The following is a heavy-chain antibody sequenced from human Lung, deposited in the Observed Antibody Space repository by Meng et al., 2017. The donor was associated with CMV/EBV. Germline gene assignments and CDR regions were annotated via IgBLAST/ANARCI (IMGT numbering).Heavy chain of an antibody. Sequence: QLLQPWEVFDLAGWSFRLSCDASGFSVSSNYLIWVSQAPGKGLKCVSISYPTRYTYYADSMKRLVSNMSDSSRNVLYMETDSLRVEDMAIYYCASGMCFSPWGQGTLVTVSS. V-gene: IGHV3-66*01. CDR3: ASGMCFSP. CDR2: SYPTRYT. D-gene: IGHD2/OR15-2a*01. CDR1: GFSVSSNY. J-gene: IGHJ5*02.